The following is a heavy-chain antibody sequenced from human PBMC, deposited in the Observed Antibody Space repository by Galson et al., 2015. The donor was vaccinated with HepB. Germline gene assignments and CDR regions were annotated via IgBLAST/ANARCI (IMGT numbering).Heavy chain of an antibody. J-gene: IGHJ4*02. CDR3: ARDESGSSLDS. CDR1: GYTFTNYG. Sequence: SVKVSCKASGYTFTNYGIGWVRQAPGQGLEWMGWISAYNGDTNYAQKVQDRVTMTTDTSTSTTYMELRSLRFDDTAMYYRARDESGSSLDSWGQGTLITVSS. D-gene: IGHD1-26*01. CDR2: ISAYNGDT. V-gene: IGHV1-18*01.